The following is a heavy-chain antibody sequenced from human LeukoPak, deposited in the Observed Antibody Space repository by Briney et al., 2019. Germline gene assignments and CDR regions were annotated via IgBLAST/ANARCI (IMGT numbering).Heavy chain of an antibody. CDR2: MNPNSGNT. CDR3: ARAIRHQLLSDY. D-gene: IGHD2-2*01. V-gene: IGHV1-8*01. J-gene: IGHJ4*02. CDR1: GYTFSNYD. Sequence: ASVKVSCKTSGYTFSNYDINWVRQAPGQGPEWMGWMNPNSGNTGYALQFQGRVTMTRDTSIPTAYMELSGLRSDDTAVYYCARAIRHQLLSDYWGQGTLVTVS.